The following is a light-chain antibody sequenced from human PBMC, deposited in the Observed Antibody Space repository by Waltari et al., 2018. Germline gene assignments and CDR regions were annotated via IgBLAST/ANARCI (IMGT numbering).Light chain of an antibody. CDR1: SSAVGGYDS. J-gene: IGLJ1*01. Sequence: QSALTQPPSASGSPGQSVTISCTGTSSAVGGYDSVSWYQQHPGKAPKLIIYEVNKRPSGVPDRFSGSKSGNTASLTVSGLQAEDEADYYCSSYTSSNNCVFGTGTKVTVL. CDR3: SSYTSSNNCV. V-gene: IGLV2-8*01. CDR2: EVN.